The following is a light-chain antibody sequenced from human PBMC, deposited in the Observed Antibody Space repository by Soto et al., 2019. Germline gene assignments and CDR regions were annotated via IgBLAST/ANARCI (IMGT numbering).Light chain of an antibody. Sequence: EIVLTQSPGTLSLSPGERATLSCRASQSVSNSLAWFQQKPGQAPRLLIYDASNRATGIPARFSGSGSGTDFTLTISSLEPEDFAVYYCQQRSNWLWTFGQGTKVDIK. CDR3: QQRSNWLWT. J-gene: IGKJ1*01. V-gene: IGKV3-11*01. CDR2: DAS. CDR1: QSVSNS.